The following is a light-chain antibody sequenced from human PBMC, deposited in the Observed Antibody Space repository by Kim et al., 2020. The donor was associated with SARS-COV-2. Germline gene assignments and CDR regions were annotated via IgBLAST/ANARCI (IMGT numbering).Light chain of an antibody. CDR3: LLSYNDGVV. CDR1: SGTVNSGHY. CDR2: DST. J-gene: IGLJ2*01. Sequence: QAVVTQEPSLTVSPGGTVTLTCDSSSGTVNSGHYAYWFQQKPGQAPRTLIYDSTNRHSWTPARFSGSLLGDRAALTLSGARPEDEADYYCLLSYNDGVVFGGGTKLTVL. V-gene: IGLV7-46*01.